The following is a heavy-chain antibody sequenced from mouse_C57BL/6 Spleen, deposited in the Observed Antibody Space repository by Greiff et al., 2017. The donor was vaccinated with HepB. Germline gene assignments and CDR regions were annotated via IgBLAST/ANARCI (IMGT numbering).Heavy chain of an antibody. D-gene: IGHD1-1*01. J-gene: IGHJ4*01. Sequence: EVKLQESGPGLVKPSQSLSLTCSVTGYSITSGYYWNWIRQFPGNKLEWMGYISYDGSNNYNPSLKNRISITRDTSKNQFFLKLNSVTTEDTATYYCARVLITTVVPYAMDYWGQGTSVTVSS. CDR3: ARVLITTVVPYAMDY. CDR1: GYSITSGYY. CDR2: ISYDGSN. V-gene: IGHV3-6*01.